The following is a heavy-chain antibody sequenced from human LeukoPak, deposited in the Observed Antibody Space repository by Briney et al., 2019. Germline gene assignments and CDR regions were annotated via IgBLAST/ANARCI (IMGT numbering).Heavy chain of an antibody. J-gene: IGHJ4*02. CDR2: INHSGST. Sequence: SETLSLTCAVYGGSFSGYYWSWIRQPPGKGLEWIGEINHSGSTNYNPSLKSRVTISVDTSKNQFSLKLSSVTAADTAVYYCALLGYCSSTSCHFDYWGQGTLVTVSS. CDR3: ALLGYCSSTSCHFDY. CDR1: GGSFSGYY. D-gene: IGHD2-2*01. V-gene: IGHV4-34*01.